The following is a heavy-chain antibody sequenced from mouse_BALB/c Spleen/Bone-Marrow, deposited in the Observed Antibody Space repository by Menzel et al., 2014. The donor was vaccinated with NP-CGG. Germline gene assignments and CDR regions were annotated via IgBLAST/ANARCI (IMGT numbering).Heavy chain of an antibody. Sequence: VQLQQSGAELVRPGVSVKISCKGSGYTFTDYAMHWVKQSHAKSLEWIGVISTYYGDASYNQKFKGKATMTVDKSSSTAYMELARLTSENSAIYYCARGAMDYWGQGTSVTVSS. CDR3: ARGAMDY. CDR2: ISTYYGDA. J-gene: IGHJ4*01. V-gene: IGHV1S137*01. CDR1: GYTFTDYA.